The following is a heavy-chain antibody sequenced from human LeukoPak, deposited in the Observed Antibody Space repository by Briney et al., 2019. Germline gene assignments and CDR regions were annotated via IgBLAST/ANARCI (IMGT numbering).Heavy chain of an antibody. V-gene: IGHV3-7*01. CDR3: ARAGPETDDSSGYDY. CDR2: IKQDGSEK. J-gene: IGHJ4*02. Sequence: PGGSLRLSCAASGFTFSSYWMSWVRQAPGKGLEWVANIKQDGSEKYYVDSVRGRFTISRDNAKNSLYLQMNSLRAEDTAVYYCARAGPETDDSSGYDYWGQGTLVTVSS. CDR1: GFTFSSYW. D-gene: IGHD3-22*01.